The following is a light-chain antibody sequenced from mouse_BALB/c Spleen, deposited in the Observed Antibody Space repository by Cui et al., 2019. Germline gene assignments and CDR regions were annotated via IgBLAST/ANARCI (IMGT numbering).Light chain of an antibody. J-gene: IGKJ5*01. CDR3: QQFNNYAPSLT. V-gene: IGKV6-23*01. CDR2: RAP. CDR1: KAVRAA. Sequence: DIVITQSHKFISISIGDRVSITSKACKAVRAAIAWYQQNPGQSPKLLIHRAPTSHTGVPDRFTGSGSRTDFTLTISNVQSEDLADYFCQQFNNYAPSLTFGAGTKLELK.